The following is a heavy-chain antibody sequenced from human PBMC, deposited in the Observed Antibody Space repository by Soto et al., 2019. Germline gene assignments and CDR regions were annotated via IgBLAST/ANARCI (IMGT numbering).Heavy chain of an antibody. Sequence: STSESDTVNYGMHWVRQAPGKGLEWVAVISYDGSNKYYADAVKGRFTISRDDSKNTLYLQMNSLRSEDTALYYCTTDSPVADYCGQGT. V-gene: IGHV3-30*03. CDR2: ISYDGSNK. J-gene: IGHJ4*02. D-gene: IGHD6-19*01. CDR1: ESDTVNYG. CDR3: TTDSPVADY.